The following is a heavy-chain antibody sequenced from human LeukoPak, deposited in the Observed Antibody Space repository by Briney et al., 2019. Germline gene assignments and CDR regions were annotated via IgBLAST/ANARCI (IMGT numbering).Heavy chain of an antibody. Sequence: GGSLRLSCAASGFAFSNFPMHWVRQVPGKGLEYVSAIKSDVVGTYYANSVRDSFTIPRDNSKNTLFLQMGSLRAEDMGVYFCARVGRWDAYDVWGQGTMVTVSS. J-gene: IGHJ3*01. CDR1: GFAFSNFP. V-gene: IGHV3-64*01. CDR2: IKSDVVGT. CDR3: ARVGRWDAYDV. D-gene: IGHD1-26*01.